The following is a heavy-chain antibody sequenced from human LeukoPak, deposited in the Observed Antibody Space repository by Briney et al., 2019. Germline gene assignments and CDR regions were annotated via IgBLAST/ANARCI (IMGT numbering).Heavy chain of an antibody. D-gene: IGHD1-26*01. J-gene: IGHJ6*03. CDR1: GFTFSSYA. CDR2: ISGSGGST. CDR3: RKTGPTSGSERCYRCYNYMEA. V-gene: IGHV3-23*01. Sequence: GGSLRLSCAASGFTFSSYAMSWVRQAPGKGLEWVSAISGSGGSTYYADSVKGRFTISRDNSKNTPYLQMNSLRADETAVYYCRKTGPTSGSERCYRCYNYMEAGAKEPRVTVSS.